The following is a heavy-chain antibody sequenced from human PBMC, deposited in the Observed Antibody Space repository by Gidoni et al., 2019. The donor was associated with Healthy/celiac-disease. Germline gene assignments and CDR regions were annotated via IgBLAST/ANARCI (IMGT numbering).Heavy chain of an antibody. D-gene: IGHD1-1*01. CDR2: IYYSGST. CDR1: GGSISSGGYY. V-gene: IGHV4-31*03. CDR3: AREGWDGRSGGNDWAEFDY. J-gene: IGHJ4*02. Sequence: QVQLQESGPGLVKPSQTLSLTCTVSGGSISSGGYYWSWIRQHPGKGLEWIWYIYYSGSTYYNPSLKSRVTISVDTSKNQFSLKLSSVTAADTAVYYCAREGWDGRSGGNDWAEFDYWGQGTLVTVSS.